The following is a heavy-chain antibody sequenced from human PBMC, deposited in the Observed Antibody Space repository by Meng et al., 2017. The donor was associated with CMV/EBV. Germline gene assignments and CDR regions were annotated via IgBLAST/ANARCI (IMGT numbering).Heavy chain of an antibody. CDR1: GYPFTGYY. Sequence: VQLGAEVKKPGASVKVSCKASGYPFTGYYMHWVRQAPGQGLEWMGWINPNSGGTNYAQKFQGRVTMTRDTSISTAYMELSRLRSDDTAVYYCATYIGNYINWYFDLWGRGTLVTVSS. CDR3: ATYIGNYINWYFDL. CDR2: INPNSGGT. J-gene: IGHJ2*01. D-gene: IGHD1-7*01. V-gene: IGHV1-2*02.